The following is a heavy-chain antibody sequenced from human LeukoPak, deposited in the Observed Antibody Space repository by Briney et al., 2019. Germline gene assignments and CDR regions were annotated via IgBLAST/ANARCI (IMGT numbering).Heavy chain of an antibody. Sequence: ESLKISCTGSGYSFASYWIAWVRQMPRKGLELMGGIYSGNSDITYSPSFQRQVTISADKSGSTADLHWSSLKASDTAIYYCARHLSSISSCPNYWGQGTLVTVSS. CDR2: IYSGNSDI. D-gene: IGHD2-2*01. CDR1: GYSFASYW. V-gene: IGHV5-51*01. CDR3: ARHLSSISSCPNY. J-gene: IGHJ4*02.